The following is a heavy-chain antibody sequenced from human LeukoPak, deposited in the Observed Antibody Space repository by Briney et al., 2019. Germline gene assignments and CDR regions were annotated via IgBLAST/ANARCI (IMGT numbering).Heavy chain of an antibody. CDR3: ARGYTIFGVVIRYYYYMDV. D-gene: IGHD3-3*01. Sequence: TSETLSLSCAVYGGSFSDHYWSWIRQPPGKGLEWIGEINHSGSTNFNPSLKSRVTISVDTSKNQFSLKLSSVTAADTAVYYCARGYTIFGVVIRYYYYMDVWGKGTTVTVSS. CDR2: INHSGST. V-gene: IGHV4-34*01. J-gene: IGHJ6*03. CDR1: GGSFSDHY.